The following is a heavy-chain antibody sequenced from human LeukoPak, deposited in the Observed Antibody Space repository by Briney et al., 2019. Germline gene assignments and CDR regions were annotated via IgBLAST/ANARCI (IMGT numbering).Heavy chain of an antibody. CDR2: IYTSGST. J-gene: IGHJ3*02. D-gene: IGHD3-22*01. CDR1: GGSISTYY. Sequence: SETLSLTCTVSGGSISTYYWSWLRQPAGKGLEWIGRIYTSGSTNYNPSLKSRVTMSVDTSKNQFSLKLSSVTAADTAIYFCARDRNYDHAFDIWGQGTMVTVSS. CDR3: ARDRNYDHAFDI. V-gene: IGHV4-4*07.